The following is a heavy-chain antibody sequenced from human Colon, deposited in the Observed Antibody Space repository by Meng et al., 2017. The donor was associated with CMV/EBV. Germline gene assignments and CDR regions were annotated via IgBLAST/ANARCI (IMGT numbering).Heavy chain of an antibody. D-gene: IGHD3-16*01. CDR3: ARARISPGTYVDY. V-gene: IGHV4-34*01. Sequence: CAVYGESFSGYYWTWIRQPPGKGLEWIGEINPSAGTKYNPSLKSRGTIFVDTSKNQFSLNLNSVTAADTAVYYCARARISPGTYVDYWGQGTLVTVSS. J-gene: IGHJ4*02. CDR2: INPSAGT. CDR1: GESFSGYY.